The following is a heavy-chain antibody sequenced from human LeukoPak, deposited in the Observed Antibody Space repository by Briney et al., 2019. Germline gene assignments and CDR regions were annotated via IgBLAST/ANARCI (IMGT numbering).Heavy chain of an antibody. Sequence: GGSLRLSRAASGFTFSSYAMHWVRQAPGKGLEYVSAISSNGGSTYYANSVKGRFTISRDNSKNTLYLQMGSLRAEDMAVYYCASEGRRSGYPHYFDYWGQGTLVTVSS. CDR2: ISSNGGST. CDR3: ASEGRRSGYPHYFDY. D-gene: IGHD3-22*01. J-gene: IGHJ4*02. V-gene: IGHV3-64*01. CDR1: GFTFSSYA.